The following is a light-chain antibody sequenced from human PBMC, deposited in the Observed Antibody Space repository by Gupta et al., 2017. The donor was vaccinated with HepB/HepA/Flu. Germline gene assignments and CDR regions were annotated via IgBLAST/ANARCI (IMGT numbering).Light chain of an antibody. CDR2: GAS. CDR3: QQTGS. J-gene: IGKJ2*04. CDR1: QSVSSSY. Sequence: EIVLTQSPGTLSLSPGERSTLSCRASQSVSSSYLACYQQKPGQAPRLLIYGASSRATGIPDRFSGGVSGTDFTLTISRLEPEDFAVYYCQQTGSFGQGTKLEIK. V-gene: IGKV3-20*01.